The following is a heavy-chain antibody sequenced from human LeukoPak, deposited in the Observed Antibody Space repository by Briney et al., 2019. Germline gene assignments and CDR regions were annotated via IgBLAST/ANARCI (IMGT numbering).Heavy chain of an antibody. J-gene: IGHJ3*02. V-gene: IGHV1-18*01. CDR3: ARDLEYLYPGGAFDI. Sequence: ASVKVSCKASGYTFTSYGTSWVRQAPGQGLEWMGWITTYNGNTNYAQNLQGRVTMTTDTSTSTAYMELRSLRSDDTAVYYCARDLEYLYPGGAFDIWGQGTMVTVSS. D-gene: IGHD3-16*01. CDR1: GYTFTSYG. CDR2: ITTYNGNT.